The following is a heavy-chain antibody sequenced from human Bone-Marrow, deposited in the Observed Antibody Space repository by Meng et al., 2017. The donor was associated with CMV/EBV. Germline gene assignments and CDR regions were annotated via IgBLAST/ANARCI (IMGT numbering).Heavy chain of an antibody. V-gene: IGHV3-30*04. D-gene: IGHD3-3*01. CDR1: GFTFSSYA. Sequence: SCAASGFTFSSYAMHWVRQAPGKGLEWVAVISYDGSNKYYADSVKGRFTISRDNSKNTLYLQMNSLRAEDTAVYYCARDCEEFWSGYYLDYWGQGTLVTVYS. J-gene: IGHJ4*02. CDR2: ISYDGSNK. CDR3: ARDCEEFWSGYYLDY.